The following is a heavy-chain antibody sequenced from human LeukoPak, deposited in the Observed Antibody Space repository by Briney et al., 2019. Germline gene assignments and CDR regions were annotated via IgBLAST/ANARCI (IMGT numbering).Heavy chain of an antibody. Sequence: PGGSLRLSCTAPGFTFSNYDIHWVRQAPGKGLEWVAFIQYDGSNKYYADSVKGRFTISRDNSKNTLYLLMNSLRAEDTAVYYCAKVSGVGSSWSPFDYWGQGTLVTVSS. V-gene: IGHV3-30*02. CDR3: AKVSGVGSSWSPFDY. D-gene: IGHD6-13*01. J-gene: IGHJ4*02. CDR1: GFTFSNYD. CDR2: IQYDGSNK.